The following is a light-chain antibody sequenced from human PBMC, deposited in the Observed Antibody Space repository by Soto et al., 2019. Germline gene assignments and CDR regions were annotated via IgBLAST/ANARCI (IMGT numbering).Light chain of an antibody. CDR1: QSVSIN. J-gene: IGKJ1*01. V-gene: IGKV3-15*01. CDR2: GAS. CDR3: QQYNNWLRGT. Sequence: EIVMTQSPATLSVSPGERATLSCRASQSVSINLAWYQQKPGQAPRLLIYGASTRATGIPARFSGSGSGTEFTLTISSLQSEDFAVYYCQQYNNWLRGTFGQGTKVEIK.